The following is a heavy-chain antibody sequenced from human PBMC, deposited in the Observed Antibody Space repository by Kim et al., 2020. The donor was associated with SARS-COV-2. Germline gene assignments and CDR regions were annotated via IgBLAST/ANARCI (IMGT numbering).Heavy chain of an antibody. D-gene: IGHD5-12*01. Sequence: EKYFVDSVQGRFTISRDNTKNAFYLQMSGLSAEDTAVYYCARARGGYDLDYWGQGTLVTVSS. V-gene: IGHV3-7*01. CDR2: EK. J-gene: IGHJ4*02. CDR3: ARARGGYDLDY.